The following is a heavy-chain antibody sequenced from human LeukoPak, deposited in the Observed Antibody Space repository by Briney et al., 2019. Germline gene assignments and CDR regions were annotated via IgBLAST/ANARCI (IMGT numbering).Heavy chain of an antibody. Sequence: GASVKVSCKASGGTFSSYAISWVRQAPGQGLEWMGRIIPILGIANYAQKFQGRVTITADKSTSTAYMELSSLRSEDTAVYYCARALVVATVEDAFDIWGQGTMVTVSS. D-gene: IGHD5-12*01. CDR3: ARALVVATVEDAFDI. V-gene: IGHV1-69*04. CDR2: IIPILGIA. CDR1: GGTFSSYA. J-gene: IGHJ3*02.